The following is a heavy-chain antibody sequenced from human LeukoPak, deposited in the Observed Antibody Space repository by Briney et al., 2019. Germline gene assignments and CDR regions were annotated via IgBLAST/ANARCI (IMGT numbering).Heavy chain of an antibody. J-gene: IGHJ3*02. V-gene: IGHV4-39*07. CDR1: GGSISSSSYY. Sequence: SETLSLTCTVSGGSISSSSYYWGWIRQPPGKGLEWIGSIYYSGSTYYNPSLKSRVTISVDTSKNQFSLKLSSVTAADTAVYYCARRRTSYHAFDIWGQGTMVTVSS. CDR2: IYYSGST. D-gene: IGHD1-1*01. CDR3: ARRRTSYHAFDI.